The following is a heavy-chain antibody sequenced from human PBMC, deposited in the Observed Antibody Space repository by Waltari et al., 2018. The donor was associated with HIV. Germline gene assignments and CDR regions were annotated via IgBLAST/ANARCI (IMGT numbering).Heavy chain of an antibody. J-gene: IGHJ5*02. V-gene: IGHV3-21*02. CDR3: ARDSRGSTWSLNWFDP. D-gene: IGHD6-6*01. CDR1: GFIFNTYS. Sequence: EVQLVESGGGPVKPGESLRLSCVTSGFIFNTYSMNWVRQAPGKGPGGVSSISSSGNFKDYADSVKGRFTISRDNAENSLYLQMNGLRAEDTAIYYCARDSRGSTWSLNWFDPWGQGTLVTVSS. CDR2: ISSSGNFK.